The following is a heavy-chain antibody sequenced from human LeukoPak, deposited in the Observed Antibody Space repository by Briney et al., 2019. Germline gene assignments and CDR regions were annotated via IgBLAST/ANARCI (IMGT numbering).Heavy chain of an antibody. CDR3: GRGNNWIDP. CDR1: GAFISSSY. V-gene: IGHV4-59*01. Sequence: SETLSLTCAVSGAFISSSYWSWIRQPPGKGLGWIGNIYYSGSTNYSPSLKSRLAISMDTSKNLFSLKLNSATAADTAVYYCGRGNNWIDPWGQGTLVTVSS. CDR2: IYYSGST. J-gene: IGHJ5*02.